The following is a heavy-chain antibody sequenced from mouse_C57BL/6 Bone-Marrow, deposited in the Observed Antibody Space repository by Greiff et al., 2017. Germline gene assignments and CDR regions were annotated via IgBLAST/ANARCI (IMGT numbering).Heavy chain of an antibody. J-gene: IGHJ1*03. V-gene: IGHV1-26*01. D-gene: IGHD1-1*01. CDR1: GYTFTDYY. CDR2: INPNNGGT. Sequence: VQLQQSGPELVKPGASVNISCKASGYTFTDYYINWVKESHGWSLEWIGDINPNNGGTSYNQKFKGKATLTVDKSSSTAYMELRSLTSEDSAVYYCARDYYGSSWYFDVWGTGTTATVSS. CDR3: ARDYYGSSWYFDV.